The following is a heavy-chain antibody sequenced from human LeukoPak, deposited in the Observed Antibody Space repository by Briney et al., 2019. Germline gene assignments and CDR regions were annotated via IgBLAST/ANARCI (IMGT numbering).Heavy chain of an antibody. J-gene: IGHJ5*02. CDR1: VDSFGTYG. D-gene: IGHD3-10*01. CDR2: FNPIFGSA. Sequence: SVKVSCKASVDSFGTYGITWVRQAPGEGLEWMGGFNPIFGSAQYAQKFQGRVTITTDVSARTVYMELSSLRSEDTTIYYCARDFGSGVFDPWGQGTLVTVSS. CDR3: ARDFGSGVFDP. V-gene: IGHV1-69*05.